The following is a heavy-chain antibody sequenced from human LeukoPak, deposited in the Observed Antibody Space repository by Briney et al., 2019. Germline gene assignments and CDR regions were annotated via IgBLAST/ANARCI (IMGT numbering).Heavy chain of an antibody. V-gene: IGHV1-8*02. CDR2: MNPNSGNT. D-gene: IGHD2-2*02. CDR1: GYTFTGYY. CDR3: ARGADCSSTSCYSTTPFYYYYYMDV. Sequence: ASVKVSCKASGYTFTGYYMHWVRQAPGQGLEWMGWMNPNSGNTGYSQKFQGGVTMTRNTSISTAYMELSSLRSEDTAVYYCARGADCSSTSCYSTTPFYYYYYMDVWGKGTTVTVSS. J-gene: IGHJ6*03.